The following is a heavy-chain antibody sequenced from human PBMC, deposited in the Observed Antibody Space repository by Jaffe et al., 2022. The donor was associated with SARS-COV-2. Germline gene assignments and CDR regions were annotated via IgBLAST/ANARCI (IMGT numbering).Heavy chain of an antibody. CDR1: GFTFSSYS. CDR3: ARDSPKYSSSGLGY. V-gene: IGHV3-21*01. Sequence: EVQLVESGGGLVKPGGSLRLSCAASGFTFSSYSMNWVRQAPGKGLEWVSSISSSSSYIYYADSVKGRFTISRDNAKNSLYLQMNSLRAEDTAVYYCARDSPKYSSSGLGYWGQGTLVTVSS. D-gene: IGHD6-13*01. CDR2: ISSSSSYI. J-gene: IGHJ4*02.